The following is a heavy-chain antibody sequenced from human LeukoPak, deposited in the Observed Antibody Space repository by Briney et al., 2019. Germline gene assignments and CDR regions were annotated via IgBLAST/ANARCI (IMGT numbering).Heavy chain of an antibody. D-gene: IGHD6-13*01. CDR2: ISGGGVTT. CDR1: GFTFSSYA. CDR3: ARESPVAAVGRSWFDP. Sequence: GGSLRLSCAASGFTFSSYAMSRVRQAPGKGLEWVSTISGGGVTTYYADSVKGRLTISRDNSKNTVYLQMNSLRDDDTAVYFCARESPVAAVGRSWFDPWGQGTLVTVSS. J-gene: IGHJ5*02. V-gene: IGHV3-23*01.